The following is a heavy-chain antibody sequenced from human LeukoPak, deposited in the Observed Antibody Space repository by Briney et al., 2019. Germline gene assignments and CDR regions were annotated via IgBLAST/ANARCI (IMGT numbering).Heavy chain of an antibody. J-gene: IGHJ4*02. CDR3: GRAGPPPPLVVVAATGEW. V-gene: IGHV1-69*13. CDR2: IIPIFGTA. CDR1: GGTFSSYA. Sequence: ASVKVPCKASGGTFSSYAISWVRQAPGQGLEWMGGIIPIFGTANYAQKFQGRVTITADESTSTAYMELSSLRSEDTAVYYWGRAGPPPPLVVVAATGEWWGQGTLVTVSS. D-gene: IGHD2-15*01.